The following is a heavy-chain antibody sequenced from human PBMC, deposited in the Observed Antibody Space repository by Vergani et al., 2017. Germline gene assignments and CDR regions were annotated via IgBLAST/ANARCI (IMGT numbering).Heavy chain of an antibody. V-gene: IGHV4-39*01. D-gene: IGHD2-15*01. CDR3: ASKRGACRAAYCHSYDF. CDR1: GDSVISTDYH. CDR2: MDYSGST. J-gene: IGHJ4*02. Sequence: QVQLQESGPGLVKPSETLSLTCTVSGDSVISTDYHWGWIRQPPGKGLEWIGSMDYSGSTSYNPSLESRIPISFETPKNQFSLSLTSVTAADTAVYYCASKRGACRAAYCHSYDFWGPGTLVGVSS.